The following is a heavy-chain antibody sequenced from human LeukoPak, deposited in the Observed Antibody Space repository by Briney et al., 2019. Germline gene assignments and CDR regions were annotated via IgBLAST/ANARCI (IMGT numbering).Heavy chain of an antibody. CDR2: VSGSPLTT. J-gene: IGHJ4*02. CDR3: AKGISSSGWYGAFDF. V-gene: IGHV3-23*01. D-gene: IGHD6-19*01. CDR1: GFTFINYA. Sequence: GGSLRLSFAASGFTFINYAMSWVRLAPGKWLEWVSAVSGSPLTTYYADSVKGRFTISRDISKNTLYLQMNSLRAEDTAVYYCAKGISSSGWYGAFDFWGQGTLVTVSS.